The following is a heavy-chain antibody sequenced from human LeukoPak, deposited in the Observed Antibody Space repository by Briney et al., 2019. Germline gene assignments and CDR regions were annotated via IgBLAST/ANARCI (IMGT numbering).Heavy chain of an antibody. D-gene: IGHD3-22*01. CDR2: IIPILGIA. CDR1: GGTFGSYA. J-gene: IGHJ5*01. CDR3: ARGRGYYDSSGKNWFDP. V-gene: IGHV1-69*04. Sequence: ASVKVSCKASGGTFGSYAISWVRQAPGQGLEWMGRIIPILGIANYAQKFQGRVTITADKSTSTAYMELSSLRSEDTAVYYCARGRGYYDSSGKNWFDPWGQGTLVTVSS.